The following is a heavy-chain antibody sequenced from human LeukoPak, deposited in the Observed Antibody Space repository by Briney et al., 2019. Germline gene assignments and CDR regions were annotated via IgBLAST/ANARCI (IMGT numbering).Heavy chain of an antibody. Sequence: SETLSLTCAVYGGSFSGYYWSWIRQPPGKGLEWIGEINHSGSTNYNPSLKSRVTISVDTSKNQLSLKLSSVTAADTAVYYCARLRAAAAGLWGQGTLVTVSS. CDR2: INHSGST. CDR1: GGSFSGYY. D-gene: IGHD6-13*01. J-gene: IGHJ4*02. V-gene: IGHV4-34*01. CDR3: ARLRAAAAGL.